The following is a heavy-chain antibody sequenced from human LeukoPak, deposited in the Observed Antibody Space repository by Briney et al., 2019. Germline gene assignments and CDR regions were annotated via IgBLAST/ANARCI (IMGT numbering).Heavy chain of an antibody. J-gene: IGHJ4*02. V-gene: IGHV3-21*01. CDR3: ARALGVSQYCSSTSCPLGY. CDR2: ISSSSSYI. D-gene: IGHD2-2*01. CDR1: GFTFSSYS. Sequence: KPGGSLRLSCAASGFTFSSYSMNWVRQPPGKGLEWVSSISSSSSYIYYVDSVKGRFTISRDNAKNSLYLQVNSLRAEDTAVYYCARALGVSQYCSSTSCPLGYWGQGTLVTVSS.